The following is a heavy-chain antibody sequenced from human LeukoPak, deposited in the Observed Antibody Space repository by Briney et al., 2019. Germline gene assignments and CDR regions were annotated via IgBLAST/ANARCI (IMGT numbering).Heavy chain of an antibody. CDR3: ARPRGYSYGLYFQH. CDR2: INHSGST. V-gene: IGHV4-34*01. Sequence: SETLSLTCAVYGGSFSGYYWSWIRQPPGKGLEWIGEINHSGSTNYNPSLKSRVTISVDTSKNQFSLKLSSVTAADTAVYYCARPRGYSYGLYFQHWGQGTLVTVSS. D-gene: IGHD5-18*01. CDR1: GGSFSGYY. J-gene: IGHJ1*01.